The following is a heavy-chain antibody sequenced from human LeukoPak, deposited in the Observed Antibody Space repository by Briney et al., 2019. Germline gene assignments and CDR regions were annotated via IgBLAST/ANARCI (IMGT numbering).Heavy chain of an antibody. D-gene: IGHD6-13*01. CDR2: INHSGST. Sequence: TSETLSLTCAVYGGSFSGYYWGWIRQPPGKGLEWIGEINHSGSTNYNPSLKSRVTISVDTSKNQFSLKLSSVTAADTAVYYCARESSSWTNYYYYYYMDVWGKGTTVTVSS. J-gene: IGHJ6*03. CDR3: ARESSSWTNYYYYYYMDV. CDR1: GGSFSGYY. V-gene: IGHV4-34*01.